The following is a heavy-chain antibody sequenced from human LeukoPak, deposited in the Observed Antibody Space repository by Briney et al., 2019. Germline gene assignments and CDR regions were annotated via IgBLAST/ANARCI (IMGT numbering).Heavy chain of an antibody. Sequence: GGSLRLSCAASGFTFDDYAMHWVRQAPGKGLEWVSGISWNSGSIGYADSVKGRFTISRDNAKNSLYLQMNSLRAEDTALYYCAKEGGGSSYYYYYYYMDVWGKGTTVTISS. D-gene: IGHD1-26*01. V-gene: IGHV3-9*01. CDR2: ISWNSGSI. J-gene: IGHJ6*03. CDR1: GFTFDDYA. CDR3: AKEGGGSSYYYYYYYMDV.